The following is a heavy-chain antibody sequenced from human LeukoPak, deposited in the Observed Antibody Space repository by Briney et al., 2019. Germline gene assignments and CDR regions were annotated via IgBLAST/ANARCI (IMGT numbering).Heavy chain of an antibody. CDR2: IYYSGST. Sequence: SETLSLTCTVSGGSISSYYWSWIRQPPGQGLEWIGYIYYSGSTNYNPSLKSRVTISVDNSMNQFSLKLSFVTAADTAVYYCARDLGGVTDYWGQGTLVTVSS. V-gene: IGHV4-59*01. CDR3: ARDLGGVTDY. CDR1: GGSISSYY. D-gene: IGHD1-26*01. J-gene: IGHJ4*02.